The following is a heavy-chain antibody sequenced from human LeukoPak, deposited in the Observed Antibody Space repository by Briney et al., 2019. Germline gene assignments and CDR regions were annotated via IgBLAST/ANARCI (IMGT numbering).Heavy chain of an antibody. D-gene: IGHD5-12*01. V-gene: IGHV3-74*03. CDR1: GFTFSTYW. Sequence: PGGSLRLSCAASGFTFSTYWMHWVRQVPGKGLVWVSRINTDGSITTYADSVKGRFTISRDNAKNSLYLQMNSLRAEDTAVYYCARDHSNLLSGYDYYFDYWGQGTLVTVSS. CDR2: INTDGSIT. J-gene: IGHJ4*02. CDR3: ARDHSNLLSGYDYYFDY.